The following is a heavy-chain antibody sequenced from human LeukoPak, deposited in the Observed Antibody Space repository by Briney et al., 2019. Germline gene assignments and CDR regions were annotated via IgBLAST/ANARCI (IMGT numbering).Heavy chain of an antibody. V-gene: IGHV4-59*01. J-gene: IGHJ4*02. CDR2: IYYSGST. Sequence: SETLSLTCSVSGGSISSYYWSWMRQPPGKGLEWIGYIYYSGSTNYNPSLKSRVTMSVDTSQNQFSLKLSSVTAADTAVYYCARGISTYQTWGQGTLVTVSS. CDR3: ARGISTYQT. CDR1: GGSISSYY.